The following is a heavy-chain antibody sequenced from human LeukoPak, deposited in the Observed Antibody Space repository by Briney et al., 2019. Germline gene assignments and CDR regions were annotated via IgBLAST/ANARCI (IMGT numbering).Heavy chain of an antibody. CDR2: TYTSGST. CDR1: GGSISSGSYY. D-gene: IGHD3-22*01. Sequence: SQTLSLTCTVSGGSISSGSYYWSWIRQPAGKGLEWIGRTYTSGSTNYNPSLKSRVTISVDTSKNQFSLKLSSLTAADTAVYYCASSDYYDSSGYYQVYYGMDVWGQGTTVTVSS. CDR3: ASSDYYDSSGYYQVYYGMDV. J-gene: IGHJ6*02. V-gene: IGHV4-61*02.